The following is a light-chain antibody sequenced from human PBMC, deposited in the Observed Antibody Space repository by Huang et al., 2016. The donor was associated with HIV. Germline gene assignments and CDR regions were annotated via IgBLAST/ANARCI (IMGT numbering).Light chain of an antibody. J-gene: IGKJ4*01. V-gene: IGKV3-15*01. CDR3: QQYNNWPPLLT. CDR1: QSVSSN. Sequence: EIVMTQSPATLSVSPGERATLSCRASQSVSSNLAWYQQHPGQAPRLLIYGASTRATGIPARFRGSGSGTEFTLTISSLQSEDVAVYYCQQYNNWPPLLTFGGGTKVEIK. CDR2: GAS.